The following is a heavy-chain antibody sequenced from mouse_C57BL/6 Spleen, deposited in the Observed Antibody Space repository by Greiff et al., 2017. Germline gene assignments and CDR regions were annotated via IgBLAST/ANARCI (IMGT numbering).Heavy chain of an antibody. CDR1: GYTFTSYW. Sequence: QVQLQQPGAELVRPGSSVKLSCKASGYTFTSYWMHWVKQRPIQGLEWIGNIDPSDSETHYNQKFKDKATLTVDKSSSTAYMQLSSLTSEDSAVYYCANDGYKGYFDYWGQGTTLTVSS. CDR3: ANDGYKGYFDY. J-gene: IGHJ2*01. D-gene: IGHD2-3*01. V-gene: IGHV1-52*01. CDR2: IDPSDSET.